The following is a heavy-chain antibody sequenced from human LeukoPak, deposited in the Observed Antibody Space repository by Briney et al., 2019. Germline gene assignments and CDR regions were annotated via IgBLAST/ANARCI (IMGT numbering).Heavy chain of an antibody. CDR1: GFTLSTFW. CDR2: IRKDGSEK. V-gene: IGHV3-7*01. D-gene: IGHD2-21*02. Sequence: PGGSLRLSCAASGFTLSTFWMSWVRQAPGKGLEWVANIRKDGSEKYYVDYVKGRFTISRDNVKNSLYLQMNSLRAEDTAVYYCVRDRSDWYSPLDYWGQGTLVTVSS. CDR3: VRDRSDWYSPLDY. J-gene: IGHJ4*02.